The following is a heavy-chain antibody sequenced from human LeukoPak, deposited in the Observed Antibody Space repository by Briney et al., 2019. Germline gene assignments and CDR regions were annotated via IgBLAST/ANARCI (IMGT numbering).Heavy chain of an antibody. CDR2: ISGGGGTT. Sequence: GGSLRLSCAASEFAFGSFAMSWVRQAPGKGLEWVSVISGGGGTTYYADSVKGRFTISRDNSKNTLYLQMNSLRAEDTAVYYCGRGGDYTTSPSYYWGQGALVTVSS. D-gene: IGHD2-2*02. V-gene: IGHV3-23*01. CDR1: EFAFGSFA. J-gene: IGHJ4*02. CDR3: GRGGDYTTSPSYY.